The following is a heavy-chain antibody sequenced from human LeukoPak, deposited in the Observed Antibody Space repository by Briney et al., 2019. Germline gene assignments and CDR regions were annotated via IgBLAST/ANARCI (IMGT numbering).Heavy chain of an antibody. V-gene: IGHV4-39*07. J-gene: IGHJ5*02. Sequence: SETLSLTCTVSGVSISSSSYYWGWIRQPPGKGLEWIGSIYYSGSTNYNPSLKSRVTISVDTSKNQFSLKLSSVTAADTAVYYCARENFAGSYYNWFDPWGQGTLVTVSS. CDR1: GVSISSSSYY. CDR3: ARENFAGSYYNWFDP. D-gene: IGHD3-10*01. CDR2: IYYSGST.